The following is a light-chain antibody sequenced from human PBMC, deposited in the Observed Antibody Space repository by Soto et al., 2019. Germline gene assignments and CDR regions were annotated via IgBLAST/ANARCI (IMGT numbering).Light chain of an antibody. CDR3: SSYTTSSTRM. Sequence: QSVLTQPASLSGSPGQSITISCTGSSSDIGTYKYVSWYQQHPGKAPKLIIYDVTNRPSGVSNRFSASKSGNTASLTISGLQAEDEAHYYCSSYTTSSTRMFGGGTKVTVL. J-gene: IGLJ3*02. V-gene: IGLV2-14*03. CDR1: SSDIGTYKY. CDR2: DVT.